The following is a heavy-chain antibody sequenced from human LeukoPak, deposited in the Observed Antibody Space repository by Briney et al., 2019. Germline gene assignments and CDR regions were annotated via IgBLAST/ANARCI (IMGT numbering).Heavy chain of an antibody. CDR3: AKDGSYYDILTGYYLDY. CDR2: INGDGSTT. J-gene: IGHJ4*02. V-gene: IGHV3-74*01. CDR1: GFTFSSYW. Sequence: PGGSLRLSCAVSGFTFSSYWMHWVRQAPGKGPVWVSRINGDGSTTAYADSVKGRFTISRDNAKNSLYLQMNSLRAEDTALYYCAKDGSYYDILTGYYLDYWGQGTLVTVSS. D-gene: IGHD3-9*01.